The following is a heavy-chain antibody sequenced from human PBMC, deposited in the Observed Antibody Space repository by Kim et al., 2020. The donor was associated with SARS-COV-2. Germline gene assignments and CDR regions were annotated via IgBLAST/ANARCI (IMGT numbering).Heavy chain of an antibody. V-gene: IGHV1-18*04. CDR1: GYNFMDFG. CDR3: SRGSVLPAPARGMDV. D-gene: IGHD2-2*01. J-gene: IGHJ6*02. Sequence: ASVKVSCSTSGYNFMDFGITWVRQVPGHGLEWMGWSSCYSGKTNYAQKYQDRFTVTTKTATGTVYMELRSLTSDDTATYYCSRGSVLPAPARGMDVWGLG. CDR2: SSCYSGKT.